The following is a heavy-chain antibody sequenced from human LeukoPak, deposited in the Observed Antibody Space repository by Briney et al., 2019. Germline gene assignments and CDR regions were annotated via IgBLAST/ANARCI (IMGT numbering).Heavy chain of an antibody. CDR3: AKTVYDYVWGSYAFDI. J-gene: IGHJ3*02. D-gene: IGHD3-16*01. Sequence: GGSLRLSCAASGFTFSDYYMSWVRQAPGKGLEWVSAISGSGGSTYYADSVKGRFTISRDNSKNTLCLQMNSLRAEDTAVYYCAKTVYDYVWGSYAFDIWGQGTMVTVSS. CDR2: ISGSGGST. V-gene: IGHV3-23*01. CDR1: GFTFSDYY.